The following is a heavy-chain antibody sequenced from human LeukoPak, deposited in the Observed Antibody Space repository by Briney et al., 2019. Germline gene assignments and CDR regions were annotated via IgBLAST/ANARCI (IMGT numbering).Heavy chain of an antibody. D-gene: IGHD2-15*01. CDR3: ARVLVSWFDP. V-gene: IGHV4-34*01. J-gene: IGHJ5*02. Sequence: SETLSLTCAVYGGSLSGYYWSWIRQSPGKGLEWIGEINDSGSTNYNPSLKSRVTISVDTSKNQFSLKLTSVTAADTAVYYCARVLVSWFDPWGQGTLVTVSS. CDR2: INDSGST. CDR1: GGSLSGYY.